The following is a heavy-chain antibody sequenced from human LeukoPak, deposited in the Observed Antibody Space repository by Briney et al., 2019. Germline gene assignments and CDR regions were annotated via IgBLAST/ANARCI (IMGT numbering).Heavy chain of an antibody. D-gene: IGHD6-6*01. CDR2: ISGSGGST. J-gene: IGHJ4*02. CDR1: GFTFSSYA. V-gene: IGHV3-23*01. CDR3: AKVSRYSSSSDY. Sequence: PGGSLRLSCAASGFTFSSYAMSWVRQAPGKGLEWVSAISGSGGSTYYADSVKGRFTISRDNSKNTLYLQMNSLRAEDAAVYYCAKVSRYSSSSDYWGQGTLVTVSS.